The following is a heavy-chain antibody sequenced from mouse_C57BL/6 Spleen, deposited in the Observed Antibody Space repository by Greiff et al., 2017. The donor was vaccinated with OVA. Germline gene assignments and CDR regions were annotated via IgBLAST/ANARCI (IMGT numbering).Heavy chain of an antibody. V-gene: IGHV14-2*01. CDR1: GFNFKDYY. Sequence: VQLQQSGAELVKPGASVKLSCTASGFNFKDYYMDWVKQRTEQGLEWIGRIDPEDGETKYDPKFQGKATITADTSSNTAYLQLRSLTSEDTSVFYCARRDGAMGYWGNVATVTV. D-gene: IGHD2-3*01. CDR3: ARRDGAMGY. J-gene: IGHJ4*01. CDR2: IDPEDGET.